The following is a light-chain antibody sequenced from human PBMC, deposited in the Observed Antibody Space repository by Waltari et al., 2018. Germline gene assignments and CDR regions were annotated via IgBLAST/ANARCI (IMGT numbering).Light chain of an antibody. CDR3: CSYAGTRSLVV. CDR1: SSDIGYYDL. V-gene: IGLV2-23*02. Sequence: QSALTQPASVSGSLGQSITVSCTGTSSDIGYYDLVSWYQQHPGRAPKLIICEVTKRPSGVSSRFSGSKSGNTASLTISGLHTEDEADYYCCSYAGTRSLVVFGGGTRLTVL. J-gene: IGLJ2*01. CDR2: EVT.